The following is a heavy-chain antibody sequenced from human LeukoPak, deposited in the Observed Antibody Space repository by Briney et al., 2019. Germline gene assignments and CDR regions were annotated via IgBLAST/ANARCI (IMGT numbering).Heavy chain of an antibody. J-gene: IGHJ4*02. Sequence: ASVEVSCKASGYTFKNYDINWVRQATGQGLEWMGWMNPNSGNTGFAQKFRDRVSMTRDTSINTAYMELTSLRSGDTAVYYCARATPGGLHGYSFDYWGQGTVVTVYS. CDR3: ARATPGGLHGYSFDY. D-gene: IGHD5-24*01. CDR1: GYTFKNYD. V-gene: IGHV1-8*02. CDR2: MNPNSGNT.